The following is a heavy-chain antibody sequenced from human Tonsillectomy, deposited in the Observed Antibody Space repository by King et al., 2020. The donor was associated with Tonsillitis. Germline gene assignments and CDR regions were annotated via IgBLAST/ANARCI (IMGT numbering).Heavy chain of an antibody. D-gene: IGHD6-19*01. V-gene: IGHV3-30*18. J-gene: IGHJ6*02. Sequence: VQLVESGGGVVQPGRSLRLSCAASGFTFSSYGMHWVRQAPGKGLEWVAVISYDGSNKYYADSVKGRVTSSRDNSKNTLYLQMNSLRAEDTAVYYCAKQGLGSSGWNYYYYGLDVWGQGTTVTVSS. CDR1: GFTFSSYG. CDR3: AKQGLGSSGWNYYYYGLDV. CDR2: ISYDGSNK.